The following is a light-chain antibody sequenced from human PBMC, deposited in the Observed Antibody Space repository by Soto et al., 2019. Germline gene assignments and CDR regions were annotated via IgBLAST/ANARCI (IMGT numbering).Light chain of an antibody. J-gene: IGKJ4*01. V-gene: IGKV1-12*01. Sequence: DIPITQAPSSGSSSLGDRVTLTCRASQGISSWLAWYQQKPGKAPKLLIYAASSLQSGVPSRFSGSGSGTDFTLTISSLQPEDFATYYCRQANSFPLTFGGGTKVDIK. CDR3: RQANSFPLT. CDR1: QGISSW. CDR2: AAS.